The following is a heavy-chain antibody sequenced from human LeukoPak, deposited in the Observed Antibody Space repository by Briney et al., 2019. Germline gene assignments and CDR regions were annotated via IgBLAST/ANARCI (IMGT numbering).Heavy chain of an antibody. D-gene: IGHD3-22*01. CDR3: ARGGYSQYYFDY. CDR1: GGSISSSNW. V-gene: IGHV4-4*02. Sequence: SSETLSLTCAVSGGSISSSNWWSWVRQPPGKGLERIGEIYHSGSTNYNPSLKSRVTISVDKSKNQFSLKLSSVTAADTAVYYCARGGYSQYYFDYWGQGTLVTVSS. CDR2: IYHSGST. J-gene: IGHJ4*02.